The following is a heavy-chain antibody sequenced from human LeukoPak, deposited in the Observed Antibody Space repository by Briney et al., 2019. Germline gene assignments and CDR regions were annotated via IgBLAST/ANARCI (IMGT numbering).Heavy chain of an antibody. V-gene: IGHV4-61*08. CDR1: GGSVSSGDYY. CDR2: IYNSGST. J-gene: IGHJ5*02. D-gene: IGHD7-27*01. Sequence: SETLSLTCTVSGGSVSSGDYYWSWIRQPPGKGLEWIGYIYNSGSTNYNPSLKSRVTMSLDTSKNQFSLRLSSVTAADTAVYYCARNGGHWGPSNWFDPWGQGTLVTVSS. CDR3: ARNGGHWGPSNWFDP.